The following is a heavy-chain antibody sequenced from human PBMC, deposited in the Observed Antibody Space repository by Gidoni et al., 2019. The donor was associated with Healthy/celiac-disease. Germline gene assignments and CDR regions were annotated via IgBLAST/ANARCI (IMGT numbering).Heavy chain of an antibody. D-gene: IGHD3-22*01. Sequence: QVQLVQSGAEVKKPGASVKVSCKASGYTFTSYGISWVRQAPGQGLEWMGWISAYNGNTNYAQKLQGRVTMTTDTSTSTAYMELRSLRSDDTAVYYCASGADYYDSSGYRGRAFDIWGQGTMVTVSS. CDR1: GYTFTSYG. V-gene: IGHV1-18*01. CDR3: ASGADYYDSSGYRGRAFDI. J-gene: IGHJ3*02. CDR2: ISAYNGNT.